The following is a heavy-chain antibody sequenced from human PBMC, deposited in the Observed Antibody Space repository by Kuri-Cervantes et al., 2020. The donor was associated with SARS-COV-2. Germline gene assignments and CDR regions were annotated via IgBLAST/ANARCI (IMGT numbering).Heavy chain of an antibody. CDR3: ATLDVMDV. Sequence: ETLSLTCAASGFTFSSYWMHWVRQAPGKGLVWVSRINSDGSSTSYADSVKGRFTISRDNAKNTLYLQMNSLRAEDTAVYYCATLDVMDVWGQGTTVTVSS. CDR2: INSDGSST. J-gene: IGHJ6*02. CDR1: GFTFSSYW. V-gene: IGHV3-74*01.